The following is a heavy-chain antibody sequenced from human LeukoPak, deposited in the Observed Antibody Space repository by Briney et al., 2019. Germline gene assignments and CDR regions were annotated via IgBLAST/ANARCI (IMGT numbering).Heavy chain of an antibody. Sequence: SETLSLTCAVSVYSISSGHYWGWIRQPPGKGLEWIGSIHHSGRTYHNSSLKSRVTISVDTSKKQFSLRLSSVTAADTAVYYCTRHTYFYDSPGAYYFDYWGQGTLVTVSS. CDR2: IHHSGRT. V-gene: IGHV4-38-2*01. CDR3: TRHTYFYDSPGAYYFDY. D-gene: IGHD3-22*01. CDR1: VYSISSGHY. J-gene: IGHJ4*02.